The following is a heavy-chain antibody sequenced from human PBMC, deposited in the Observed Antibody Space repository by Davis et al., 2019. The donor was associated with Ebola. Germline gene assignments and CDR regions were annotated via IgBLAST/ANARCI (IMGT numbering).Heavy chain of an antibody. J-gene: IGHJ4*02. CDR2: ISSSSSYI. CDR1: GFTFSSYS. D-gene: IGHD3-3*01. CDR3: ASFLNVLRFLEWLPV. V-gene: IGHV3-21*01. Sequence: GESLKISCAASGFTFSSYSMNWVRQAPGKGLEWVSSISSSSSYIYYADSVKGRFTISRDNAKNSLYLQMNSLRAEDTAVYYCASFLNVLRFLEWLPVWGQGTLVTVSS.